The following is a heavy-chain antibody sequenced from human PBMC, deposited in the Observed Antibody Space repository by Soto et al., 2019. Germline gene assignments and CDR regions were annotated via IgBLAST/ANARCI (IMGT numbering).Heavy chain of an antibody. CDR2: IIPIFGTA. V-gene: IGHV1-69*01. CDR1: GGTFSSYA. D-gene: IGHD3-22*01. CDR3: ARGDRPQSYYYVGPSYTYYYGMDV. Sequence: GASGQVSCKASGGTFSSYAISWVRQAPGQGLEWMGGIIPIFGTANYAQKFQGRVTITADESTSTAYMEQSSLRSEDTAVYYCARGDRPQSYYYVGPSYTYYYGMDVCG. J-gene: IGHJ6*02.